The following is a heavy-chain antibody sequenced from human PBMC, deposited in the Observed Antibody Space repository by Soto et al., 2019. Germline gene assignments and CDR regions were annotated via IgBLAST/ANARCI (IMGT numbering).Heavy chain of an antibody. D-gene: IGHD6-13*01. Sequence: QLQLQESGPGLVKPSETLSLTCTVSGGSISSSSFHWGWIRQPPGKGLEWIGSIYYSGSTYYSPARKSRVPIXVDXAXHPSSPKLSSVSGADTAVYCWARRERAAGTDWWFDPWGQGTLGTVSA. CDR2: IYYSGST. J-gene: IGHJ5*02. CDR3: ARRERAAGTDWWFDP. V-gene: IGHV4-39*01. CDR1: GGSISSSSFH.